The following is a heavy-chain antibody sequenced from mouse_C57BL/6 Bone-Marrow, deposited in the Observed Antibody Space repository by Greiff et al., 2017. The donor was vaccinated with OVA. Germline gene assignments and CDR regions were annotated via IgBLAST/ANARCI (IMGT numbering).Heavy chain of an antibody. D-gene: IGHD1-1*01. J-gene: IGHJ1*03. CDR3: AHYGSSYDWYFDV. CDR1: GFNIKNTY. Sequence: EVKLVESVAELVRPGASVKLSCTASGFNIKNTYMHWVKQRPEQGLEWIGRIDPANGNTKYAPKFQGKATITADPSSNTAYLQLSSLTSEDTAIYYCAHYGSSYDWYFDVWGTGTTVTVSS. CDR2: IDPANGNT. V-gene: IGHV14-3*01.